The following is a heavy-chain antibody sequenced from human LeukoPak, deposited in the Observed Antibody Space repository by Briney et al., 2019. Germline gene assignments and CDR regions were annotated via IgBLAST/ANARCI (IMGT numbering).Heavy chain of an antibody. V-gene: IGHV3-30*04. CDR3: ARERIAAVGTGWFDP. CDR2: ISYDGNNK. D-gene: IGHD6-13*01. Sequence: GRSLRLSCEASGFTFSSYTMHWVRQAPGKGLEWVAVISYDGNNKYYADSVKGRFTISRDNSKNTLHLRMNGLRAEDTAVYYCARERIAAVGTGWFDPWGQGTLVTVSS. CDR1: GFTFSSYT. J-gene: IGHJ5*02.